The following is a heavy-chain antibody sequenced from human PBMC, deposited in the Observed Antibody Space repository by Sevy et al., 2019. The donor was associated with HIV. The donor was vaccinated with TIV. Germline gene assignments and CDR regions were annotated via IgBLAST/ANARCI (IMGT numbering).Heavy chain of an antibody. J-gene: IGHJ5*02. Sequence: GPVKVSCKASGYTFTSYGISWVRQAPGQGLEWMGWISAYNGNTNYAQKLQGRVTMTTDTSTSTAYMELRSLGSDDTAVYYCARDLPHYYGSGSSPFDPWGQGTLVTVSS. CDR3: ARDLPHYYGSGSSPFDP. D-gene: IGHD3-10*01. CDR2: ISAYNGNT. CDR1: GYTFTSYG. V-gene: IGHV1-18*01.